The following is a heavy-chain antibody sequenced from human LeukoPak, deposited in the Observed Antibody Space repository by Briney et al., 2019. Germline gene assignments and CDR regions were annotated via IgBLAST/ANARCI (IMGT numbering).Heavy chain of an antibody. CDR3: ATSNDAKIAPFDH. V-gene: IGHV4-4*09. Sequence: SETLSLTCTVSGVSMSAYQWSWVRQFPEKGLEWIGCINTKGETSYNPSLKSRVTTSVDTSKSQFSLRLTSVTAADTAVYYCATSNDAKIAPFDHWGQGAPVTVSS. CDR1: GVSMSAYQ. J-gene: IGHJ4*02. CDR2: INTKGET. D-gene: IGHD2-21*01.